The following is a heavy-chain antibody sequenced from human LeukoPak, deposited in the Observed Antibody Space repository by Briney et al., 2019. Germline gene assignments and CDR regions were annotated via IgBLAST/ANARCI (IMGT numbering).Heavy chain of an antibody. D-gene: IGHD2-21*02. CDR1: GSTFSRYA. CDR3: ARDYGDYVFDC. J-gene: IGHJ4*02. CDR2: ISYNGNNK. Sequence: PGGSLRLSCAASGSTFSRYAMHWVRQAPGKGLEWVAVISYNGNNKNYAASVKGRFTISRDNSKNTLYLQMNSLRAGDTAVYYCARDYGDYVFDCWGQGTLVTVSS. V-gene: IGHV3-30*04.